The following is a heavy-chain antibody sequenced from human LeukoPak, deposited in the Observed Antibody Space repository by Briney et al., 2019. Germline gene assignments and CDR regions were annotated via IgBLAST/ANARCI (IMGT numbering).Heavy chain of an antibody. J-gene: IGHJ4*02. CDR1: GFTFSDYG. CDR2: ISGRGGGS. V-gene: IGHV3-23*01. Sequence: GGSLRLSCAASGFTFSDYGMSWVRQAPGKGLEWVSTISGRGGGSFFADSVKGRFTISRDNSKNTLYLQMNSLRAEDTAVYYCAKEKVKQLVTHFDYWGQGALVTVSS. D-gene: IGHD4-23*01. CDR3: AKEKVKQLVTHFDY.